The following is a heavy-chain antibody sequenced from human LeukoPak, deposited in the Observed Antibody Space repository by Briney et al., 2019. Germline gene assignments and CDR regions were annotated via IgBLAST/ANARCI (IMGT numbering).Heavy chain of an antibody. Sequence: GRSLRLSCAASGFTFDDYAMHWVRQAPGKGLEWVSGISWNSGSIGYADSVKGRFTISRGNAKNSLYLQMSSLRAEDTALYYCAKGSIAVAAPVDYWGQGTLVTVSS. CDR2: ISWNSGSI. V-gene: IGHV3-9*01. D-gene: IGHD6-19*01. J-gene: IGHJ4*02. CDR1: GFTFDDYA. CDR3: AKGSIAVAAPVDY.